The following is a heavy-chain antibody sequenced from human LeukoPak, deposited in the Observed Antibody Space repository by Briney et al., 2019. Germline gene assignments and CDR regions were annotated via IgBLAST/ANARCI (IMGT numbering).Heavy chain of an antibody. CDR2: INQDGGTI. D-gene: IGHD1-14*01. CDR3: AKDLRPDGISDSDH. J-gene: IGHJ4*02. V-gene: IGHV3-7*03. CDR1: GFTFNSHW. Sequence: PGGSLRLSCAASGFTFNSHWMNWVRQAPGKGLEWVGIINQDGGTIGYGDSVKGRFTISRDNSKNTLYLQMNSLRAEDTAVYYCAKDLRPDGISDSDHWGQGTLVTVSS.